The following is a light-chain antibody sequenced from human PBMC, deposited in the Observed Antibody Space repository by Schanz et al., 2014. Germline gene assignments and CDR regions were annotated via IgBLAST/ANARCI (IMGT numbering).Light chain of an antibody. CDR1: SSNIGAGYD. Sequence: QSVLTQPPSVSGAPGQRVTISCTGSSSNIGAGYDVHWYQQIPGTAPKLLIYVNNNRPSGVPDRFSGSKSGTSASLAITGLQAEDEADYYCQSFDSSLSTWVFGGGTKLTVL. J-gene: IGLJ3*02. CDR3: QSFDSSLSTWV. V-gene: IGLV1-40*01. CDR2: VNN.